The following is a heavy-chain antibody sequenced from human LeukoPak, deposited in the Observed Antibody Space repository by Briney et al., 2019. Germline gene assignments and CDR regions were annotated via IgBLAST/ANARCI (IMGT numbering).Heavy chain of an antibody. CDR2: IYYSGST. Sequence: SQTLSLTCTVSGGSISSGDYYWSWIRQPPGKRLEWIGYIYYSGSTYYNPSLKSRFTISVDTSKNQFSLKLSSVTAADTAVYYCARVRRGDYYYFDYWGQGTLVTVSS. J-gene: IGHJ4*02. CDR3: ARVRRGDYYYFDY. CDR1: GGSISSGDYY. D-gene: IGHD2-21*02. V-gene: IGHV4-30-4*01.